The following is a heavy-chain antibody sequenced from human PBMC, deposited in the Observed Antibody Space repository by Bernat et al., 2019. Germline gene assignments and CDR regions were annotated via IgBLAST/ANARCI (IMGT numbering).Heavy chain of an antibody. J-gene: IGHJ6*02. D-gene: IGHD1-1*01. Sequence: QVQLVQSGAEVKKPGASVKVSCKTSGYTFVDYGVSWVRQAPGQGLEWMGWISAYNGNTNYEQKFQDRVTMTTDTSTSTAYMELRSLRADDTAVYYCAGDKRYNWIHPYYYYSGMDVWGQGTTVTVS. CDR1: GYTFVDYG. V-gene: IGHV1-18*01. CDR2: ISAYNGNT. CDR3: AGDKRYNWIHPYYYYSGMDV.